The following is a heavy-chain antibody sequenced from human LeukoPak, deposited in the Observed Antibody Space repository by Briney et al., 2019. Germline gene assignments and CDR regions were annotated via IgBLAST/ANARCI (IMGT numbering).Heavy chain of an antibody. J-gene: IGHJ3*02. CDR3: ARDRIDSSGYYPGAFDI. V-gene: IGHV4-59*01. Sequence: PSETLSLTCTVSGGSISSYYWSWIRQPPGKGLEWIGYIYYSGSTNYNPSLKSRVTISVDTSKNQFSLKLSSVTAADTAVYYCARDRIDSSGYYPGAFDIWGQGTMVTVSS. CDR1: GGSISSYY. CDR2: IYYSGST. D-gene: IGHD3-22*01.